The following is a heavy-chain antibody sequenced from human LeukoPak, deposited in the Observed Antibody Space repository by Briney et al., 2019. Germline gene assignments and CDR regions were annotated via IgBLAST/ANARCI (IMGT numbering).Heavy chain of an antibody. CDR3: ARGFRSSTSCYDAGGDWFDP. D-gene: IGHD2-2*01. CDR2: INHSGST. V-gene: IGHV4-34*01. Sequence: SETLSLTCPVYGGSFSGYYWSWIRQPPGKGLEWIGEINHSGSTNYNPSLKSRVTISVDTSKNQFSLKLSSVTAADTAVYYCARGFRSSTSCYDAGGDWFDPWGQGTLVTVSS. CDR1: GGSFSGYY. J-gene: IGHJ5*02.